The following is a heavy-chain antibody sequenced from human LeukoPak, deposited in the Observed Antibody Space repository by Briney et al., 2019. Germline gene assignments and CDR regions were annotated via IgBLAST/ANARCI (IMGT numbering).Heavy chain of an antibody. CDR1: GGSISSSSYY. CDR2: IYYSGST. D-gene: IGHD3-9*01. V-gene: IGHV4-39*01. J-gene: IGHJ4*02. CDR3: ASSGSDWDRRGYFDY. Sequence: SETLSLTCTVSGGSISSSSYYWGWIRQPPGKGLEWIGSIYYSGSTYYNPSLKSRVTISVDTSKNQFSLKLSSVTAADTAVYYCASSGSDWDRRGYFDYWGQGTLVTVSS.